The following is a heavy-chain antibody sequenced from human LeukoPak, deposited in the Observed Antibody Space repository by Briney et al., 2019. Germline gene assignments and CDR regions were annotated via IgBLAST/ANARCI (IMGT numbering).Heavy chain of an antibody. V-gene: IGHV4-59*12. D-gene: IGHD3-16*02. CDR3: ARVFLSGSLDY. J-gene: IGHJ4*02. Sequence: SETLSLTCTVSGSSINNYYWSWIRQPPGKGLEWIGYINYSGDTNSNPSLESRVTISVDTSKNQFSLKLSSVTAADTAVYYCARVFLSGSLDYWGQGTLVTVSS. CDR1: GSSINNYY. CDR2: INYSGDT.